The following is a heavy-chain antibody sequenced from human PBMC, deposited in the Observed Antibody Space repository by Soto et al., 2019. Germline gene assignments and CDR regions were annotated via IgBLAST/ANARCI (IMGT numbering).Heavy chain of an antibody. CDR2: TNPILGTA. V-gene: IGHV1-69*01. D-gene: IGHD5-18*01. CDR1: RGTFIRYA. CDR3: ARSREQTAMSFYDGLDV. Sequence: VKVSSKASRGTFIRYAMDWVRQTPGEGREWTGGTNPILGTANYANKFKGQVTSTADESTSTADMALSSLRSEDTSVDYCARSREQTAMSFYDGLDVWGQGTRVTVSS. J-gene: IGHJ6*02.